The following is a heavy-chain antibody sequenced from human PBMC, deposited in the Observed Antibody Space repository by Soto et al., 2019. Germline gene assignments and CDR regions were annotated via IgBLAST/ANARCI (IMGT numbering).Heavy chain of an antibody. Sequence: PSVKVSCKASGGTFSSYAISWVRQAPGQGLEWMGGIIPIFGTANYAQKFQGRVTITADESTSTACMELSSLRSEDTAVYYCASDLFGYSGGRGGLLDYWGQGPMVIVSS. CDR1: GGTFSSYA. CDR2: IIPIFGTA. D-gene: IGHD5-12*01. J-gene: IGHJ1*01. V-gene: IGHV1-69*13. CDR3: ASDLFGYSGGRGGLLDY.